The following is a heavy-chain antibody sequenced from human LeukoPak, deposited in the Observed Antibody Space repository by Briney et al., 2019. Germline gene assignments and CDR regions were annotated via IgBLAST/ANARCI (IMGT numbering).Heavy chain of an antibody. CDR1: GFTFNHYA. CDR3: ASYLTIVGAAPYYYYYGMDV. V-gene: IGHV3-23*01. D-gene: IGHD1-26*01. CDR2: ISGSGGST. J-gene: IGHJ6*02. Sequence: GGSLRLSCAASGFTFNHYAMSWVRQAPGKGLEWVSAISGSGGSTYYADSVKGRFTISRDNSKNTLYLQMNSLRAEDTAVYYCASYLTIVGAAPYYYYYGMDVWGQGTTVTVSS.